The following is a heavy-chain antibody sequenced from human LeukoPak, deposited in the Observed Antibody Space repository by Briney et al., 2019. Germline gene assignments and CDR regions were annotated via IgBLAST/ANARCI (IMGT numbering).Heavy chain of an antibody. CDR1: GGSISSGSYY. CDR3: ARRSSNWYFDY. Sequence: SETLSLTCTVSGGSISSGSYYWSWIRQSAGKGLEWIGRIYTSGSTNYNPSLKNRVTISVDTSKNQFSLKLSSVTAADTAVYYCARRSSNWYFDYWGQGTLVTVSS. D-gene: IGHD4-11*01. CDR2: IYTSGST. V-gene: IGHV4-61*02. J-gene: IGHJ4*02.